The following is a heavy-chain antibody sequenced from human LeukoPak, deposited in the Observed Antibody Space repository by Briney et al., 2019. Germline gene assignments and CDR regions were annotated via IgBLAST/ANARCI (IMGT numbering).Heavy chain of an antibody. CDR3: ARGWRGNFDY. Sequence: PGGSLRLSCAASGFTFSSYSMNWVRQAPGKGLEWVSSISSSSSYIYYADSVEGRFTISRDNAKNSLYLQMNSLRAEDTAVYYCARGWRGNFDYWGQGTLVTVSS. V-gene: IGHV3-21*01. J-gene: IGHJ4*02. D-gene: IGHD2/OR15-2a*01. CDR1: GFTFSSYS. CDR2: ISSSSSYI.